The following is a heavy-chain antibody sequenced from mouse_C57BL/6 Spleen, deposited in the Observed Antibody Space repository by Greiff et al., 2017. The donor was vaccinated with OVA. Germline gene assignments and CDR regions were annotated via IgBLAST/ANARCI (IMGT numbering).Heavy chain of an antibody. J-gene: IGHJ1*03. CDR1: GYSITSGYY. CDR2: ISYDGSN. V-gene: IGHV3-6*01. D-gene: IGHD2-3*01. CDR3: ARPGEGYYVWYFDV. Sequence: VQLQQSGPGLVKPSQSLSLTCSVTGYSITSGYYWNCIRQFPGNKLEWMGSISYDGSNNYNPSLKNRISITRDTSKNQLFLKLNSVTTEDTATYYCARPGEGYYVWYFDVCGTGTTVTVSS.